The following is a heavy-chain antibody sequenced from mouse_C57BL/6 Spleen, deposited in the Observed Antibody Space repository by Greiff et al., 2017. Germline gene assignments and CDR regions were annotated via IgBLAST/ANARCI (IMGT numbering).Heavy chain of an antibody. D-gene: IGHD4-1*01. J-gene: IGHJ2*01. CDR1: GFTFSSYT. CDR3: ARRRGNWDDCDY. V-gene: IGHV5-9*01. CDR2: ISGGGGNT. Sequence: EVQRVESGGGLVKPGGSLKLSCAASGFTFSSYTMSWVRQTPEKRLEWVATISGGGGNTYYPDSVKGRFTISRDNAKNTLYLQMSSLRSEDTALYYCARRRGNWDDCDYWGQGTTLTVSS.